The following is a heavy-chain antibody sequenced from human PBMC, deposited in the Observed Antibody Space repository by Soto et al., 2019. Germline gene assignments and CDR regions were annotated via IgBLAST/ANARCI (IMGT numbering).Heavy chain of an antibody. CDR1: GYTFTGYY. V-gene: IGHV1-2*02. J-gene: IGHJ6*02. CDR3: AREDFYDSSGYFPYYYYGMDV. CDR2: INPNSGGT. D-gene: IGHD3-22*01. Sequence: ASVKVSCKASGYTFTGYYMHWVRQAPGQGLEWMGWINPNSGGTNYAQKFQGRVTMTRDTSISTAYMELSRLRSDDTAVYYCAREDFYDSSGYFPYYYYGMDVWGQGTTVTVSS.